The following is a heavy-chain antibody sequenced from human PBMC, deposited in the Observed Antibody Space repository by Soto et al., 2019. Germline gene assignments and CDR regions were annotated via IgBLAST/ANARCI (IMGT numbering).Heavy chain of an antibody. V-gene: IGHV3-48*02. Sequence: PGGSLRLSCAASGLTFSSYSMNWVRQAPGKGLEWVSYISSSSTIYYADSVKGRFTISRDNAKNSLYLQMNSLRDEDTAVYYCARDDYYDTSGYLALFDYWGQGTLVTVSS. CDR1: GLTFSSYS. CDR3: ARDDYYDTSGYLALFDY. CDR2: ISSSSTI. D-gene: IGHD3-22*01. J-gene: IGHJ4*02.